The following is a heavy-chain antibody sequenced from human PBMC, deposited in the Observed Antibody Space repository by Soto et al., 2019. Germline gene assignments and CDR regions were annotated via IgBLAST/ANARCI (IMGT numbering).Heavy chain of an antibody. CDR1: GYTFTGYY. Sequence: ASVKVSCKASGYTFTGYYMYWVRQAPGQGLEWMGIINPSGGSTTYAQKFQGRVTMTRDTSTSTVYMELSSLRSEDTAVYYCARSIVVVTSFDYWGQGTLVTVSS. J-gene: IGHJ4*02. CDR3: ARSIVVVTSFDY. CDR2: INPSGGST. D-gene: IGHD3-22*01. V-gene: IGHV1-46*01.